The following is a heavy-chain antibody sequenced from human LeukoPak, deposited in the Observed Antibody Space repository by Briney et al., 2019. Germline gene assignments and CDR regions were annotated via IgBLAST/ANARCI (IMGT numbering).Heavy chain of an antibody. CDR2: IYYSGST. V-gene: IGHV4-30-4*01. J-gene: IGHJ4*02. D-gene: IGHD4-17*01. CDR3: ARDTGYGDSAHFDY. Sequence: SETLSLTCTVSGGSISSGDYNWVWIAQPPGKGLEWIGYIYYSGSTYYNPSLKSRVTISVDTSKNQFSLKLSSVTAADTAVYYCARDTGYGDSAHFDYWGQGTLVTVSS. CDR1: GGSISSGDYN.